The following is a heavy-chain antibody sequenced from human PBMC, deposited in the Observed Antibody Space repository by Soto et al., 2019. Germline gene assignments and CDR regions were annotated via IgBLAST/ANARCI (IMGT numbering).Heavy chain of an antibody. J-gene: IGHJ2*01. CDR3: VKARLHSGGEETWYFDL. V-gene: IGHV3-30*18. CDR2: ISFDGNYK. Sequence: QVQLVESGGGVVQPGRSLRLSCVGSGFTFSGYGLHWVRQAPGKGLEWLAVISFDGNYKYHADSVKGRFTISRANSKNTLFLEMSRVRTEDTAGYDCVKARLHSGGEETWYFDLGGGGPLVTVSS. CDR1: GFTFSGYG. D-gene: IGHD1-26*01.